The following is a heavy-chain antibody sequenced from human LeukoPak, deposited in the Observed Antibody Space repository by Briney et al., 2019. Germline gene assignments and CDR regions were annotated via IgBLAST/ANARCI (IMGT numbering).Heavy chain of an antibody. CDR2: IYSGGST. V-gene: IGHV3-53*01. CDR3: ARRAGGYSHPYDY. J-gene: IGHJ4*02. Sequence: PGGSLRLSCAASGFTFRTYGMHWVRQAPGKGLEWVSLIYSGGSTYYADSVKGRFTISRGNSKNTLYLQMNSLRAEDTAVYYCARRAGGYSHPYDYWGQGTLVTVSS. D-gene: IGHD4-23*01. CDR1: GFTFRTYG.